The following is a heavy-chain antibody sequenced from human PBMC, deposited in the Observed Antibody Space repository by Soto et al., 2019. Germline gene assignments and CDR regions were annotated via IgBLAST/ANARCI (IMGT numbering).Heavy chain of an antibody. V-gene: IGHV3-30-3*01. CDR3: SSRQRAGSGSPKFYYYYGMDV. Sequence: WGSLPLSCAASGFTFSSYAMHWVRQAPGKGLDSVAVISYDGSNKYYADSVKGRFTISRDNSKNTLYLQMNSLRAEDTAVYYCSSRQRAGSGSPKFYYYYGMDVWGQGTTVTVSS. D-gene: IGHD6-25*01. CDR1: GFTFSSYA. J-gene: IGHJ6*01. CDR2: ISYDGSNK.